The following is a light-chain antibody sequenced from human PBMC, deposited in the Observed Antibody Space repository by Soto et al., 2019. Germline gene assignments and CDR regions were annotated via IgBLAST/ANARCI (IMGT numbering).Light chain of an antibody. Sequence: EVVMTQSPATLSLSPGERATLSCRASQSVSSSLAWYQQKPGQAPRLLIYGASTRAAGIPDRFSGSGSDTEFTLTISSLQAEDFAIYYCQQYNNWWTFGQGTKVEIK. CDR3: QQYNNWWT. J-gene: IGKJ1*01. V-gene: IGKV3-15*01. CDR2: GAS. CDR1: QSVSSS.